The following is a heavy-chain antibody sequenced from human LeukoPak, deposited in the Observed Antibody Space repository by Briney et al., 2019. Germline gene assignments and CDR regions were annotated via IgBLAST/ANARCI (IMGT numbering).Heavy chain of an antibody. Sequence: PGGSLRLSCAASGFTFSSYGMYWVRQAPGKGLEWVAVIAYDGDNKFYADSVRGRFTIPRDNSKSTLYLQMNSLRAEDTAVYYCARDENWGSTHYWGQGTLVTVSS. J-gene: IGHJ4*02. V-gene: IGHV3-30*03. CDR1: GFTFSSYG. CDR2: IAYDGDNK. D-gene: IGHD7-27*01. CDR3: ARDENWGSTHY.